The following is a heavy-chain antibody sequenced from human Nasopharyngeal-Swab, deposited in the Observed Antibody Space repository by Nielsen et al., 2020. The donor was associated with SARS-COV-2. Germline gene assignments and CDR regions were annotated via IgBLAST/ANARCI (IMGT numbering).Heavy chain of an antibody. CDR3: AKANVIFWFGQFRGDALDL. CDR2: ISGTGDTV. J-gene: IGHJ3*01. Sequence: GGSLRLSCAASAFTFGNYYMTWIRQAPGKGLEWVSYISGTGDTVYYADSVKGRFTISRDHTKNTLYLQMNSLRVEDTAVYYCAKANVIFWFGQFRGDALDLWGQGTRVTVSS. D-gene: IGHD3-10*01. CDR1: AFTFGNYY. V-gene: IGHV3-11*04.